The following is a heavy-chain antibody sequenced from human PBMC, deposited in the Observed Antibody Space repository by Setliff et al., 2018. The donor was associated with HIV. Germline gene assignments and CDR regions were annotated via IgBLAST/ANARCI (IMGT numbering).Heavy chain of an antibody. CDR1: GGSISPHY. CDR2: IYYSGTT. V-gene: IGHV4-59*11. CDR3: ARSYCGGGLCFRGLDL. D-gene: IGHD2-21*01. Sequence: SETLSLTCTVSGGSISPHYWSWIRQPPGKGLEWIGYIYYSGTTNYNPSFKGRVTISVDTSKNQFSLKLNSVTAADTAVYYCARSYCGGGLCFRGLDLWGQGTTVTVSS. J-gene: IGHJ6*02.